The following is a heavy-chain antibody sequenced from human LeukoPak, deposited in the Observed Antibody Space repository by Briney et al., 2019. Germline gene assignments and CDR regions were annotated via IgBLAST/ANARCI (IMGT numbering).Heavy chain of an antibody. D-gene: IGHD6-13*01. CDR3: ASLPIAAAKMEYFQH. CDR1: GGSISSSSYY. Sequence: PSETLSLTCTVSGGSISSSSYYWVWIRQPPGRGLEWIGSIYSDGSTYPSPSLKSRVTISVDTSKNQFSLKVTSVTAADTAVYYCASLPIAAAKMEYFQHWGQGTLVTVSS. CDR2: IYSDGST. J-gene: IGHJ1*01. V-gene: IGHV4-39*07.